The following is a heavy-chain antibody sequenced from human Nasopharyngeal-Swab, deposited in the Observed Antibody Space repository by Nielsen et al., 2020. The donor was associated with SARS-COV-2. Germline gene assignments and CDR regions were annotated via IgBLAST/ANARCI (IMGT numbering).Heavy chain of an antibody. Sequence: SVKVSCMASGYTFTSYAMIWVRQAPGQGLEWMGWINTKTGNPTYAPGFTGRFVFSLDTSVIPAYLQINSLKAEDTAVYFCAKGLTTVTTWGGYWGQGTLVTVSS. CDR1: GYTFTSYA. J-gene: IGHJ4*02. D-gene: IGHD4-17*01. CDR3: AKGLTTVTTWGGY. V-gene: IGHV7-4-1*02. CDR2: INTKTGNP.